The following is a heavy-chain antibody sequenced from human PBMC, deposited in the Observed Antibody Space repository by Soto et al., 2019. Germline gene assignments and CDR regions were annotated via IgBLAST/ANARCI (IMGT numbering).Heavy chain of an antibody. D-gene: IGHD2-2*01. CDR1: GFTFSAYH. Sequence: EVQLLESGGGLVQPGGSLRLSCAVSGFTFSAYHMSWVRQIPGKGLEWVSGRSGRGDRTYYADSERGRFTISRDNSKNTLDLQMNSLRVEDTAVYYCAKGADGVIICRTTFDSWGQGTLVTVSS. J-gene: IGHJ4*02. V-gene: IGHV3-23*01. CDR3: AKGADGVIICRTTFDS. CDR2: RSGRGDRT.